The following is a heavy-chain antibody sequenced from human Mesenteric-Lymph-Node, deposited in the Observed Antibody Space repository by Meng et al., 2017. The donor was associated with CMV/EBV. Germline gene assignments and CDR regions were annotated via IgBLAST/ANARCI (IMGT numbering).Heavy chain of an antibody. CDR2: IGTGGDT. V-gene: IGHV3-13*01. J-gene: IGHJ4*02. CDR3: ARENPLSPYYFDY. CDR1: GFTFSSYD. Sequence: GGSLRLSCAASGFTFSSYDMHWVRQATGKGLEWVSTIGTGGDTYYPGSVKGRFTISREDAKNSLYLQMNSLRAEDTAVYYCARENPLSPYYFDYWGQGTLVTVSS.